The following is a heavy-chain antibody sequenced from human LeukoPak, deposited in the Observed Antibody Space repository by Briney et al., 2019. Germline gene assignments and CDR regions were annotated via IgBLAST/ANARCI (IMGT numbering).Heavy chain of an antibody. J-gene: IGHJ4*02. CDR2: ISAYNGNT. CDR1: GYTFTSYG. V-gene: IGHV1-18*01. CDR3: ARDSLWFGELPVDY. Sequence: ASVKVSCKASGYTFTSYGISWVRQAPGQGLEWMGWISAYNGNTNYAQKLQGRVTMTTDTSTSTACMELRSLRSDDTAVYYCARDSLWFGELPVDYWGQGTLVTVSS. D-gene: IGHD3-10*01.